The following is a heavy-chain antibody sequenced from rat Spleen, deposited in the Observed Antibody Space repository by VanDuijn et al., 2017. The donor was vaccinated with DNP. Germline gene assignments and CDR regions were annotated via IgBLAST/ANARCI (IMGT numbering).Heavy chain of an antibody. CDR1: GFTFSDYY. CDR3: ARHVLPLRVWDY. D-gene: IGHD1-4*01. CDR2: SSYDGVNT. J-gene: IGHJ2*01. Sequence: EVQLVESGGGLVQPGRSLKLSCAASGFTFSDYYMAWVRQAPPKGLEWVAYSSYDGVNTYNGDSVKGRFTISRDNAKSALYLQMNSLRSEDMATYYCARHVLPLRVWDYWGQGVMVTVSS. V-gene: IGHV5-22*01.